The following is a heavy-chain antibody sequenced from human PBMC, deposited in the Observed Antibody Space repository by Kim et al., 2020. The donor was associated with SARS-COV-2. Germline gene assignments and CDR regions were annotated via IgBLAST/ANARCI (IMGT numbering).Heavy chain of an antibody. Sequence: GGSLRLSCAVSGFTVSGNYVSWVRQAPGKGLEWVSVVYPGGSTYYRDSVKGRFTLSRDPSKNTVNLQMSSLRAEDTAFYYCAKMRVHDAFDIWGQGTMVTVSS. CDR1: GFTVSGNY. CDR3: AKMRVHDAFDI. V-gene: IGHV3-53*01. J-gene: IGHJ3*02. CDR2: VYPGGST.